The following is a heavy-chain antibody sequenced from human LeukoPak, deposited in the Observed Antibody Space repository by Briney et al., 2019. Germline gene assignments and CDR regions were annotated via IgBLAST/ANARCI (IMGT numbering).Heavy chain of an antibody. CDR1: GFTFSSYW. CDR2: IKQDGSEK. J-gene: IGHJ4*02. V-gene: IGHV3-7*03. D-gene: IGHD3-3*01. CDR3: ARESEGGVVIKY. Sequence: GGSLRLSCAASGFTFSSYWMSWVRQAPGKGLEWVANIKQDGSEKYYVDSVKGRFTISRDNSKNTLYLQMNSLRAEDTAVYYCARESEGGVVIKYWGQGTLVTVSS.